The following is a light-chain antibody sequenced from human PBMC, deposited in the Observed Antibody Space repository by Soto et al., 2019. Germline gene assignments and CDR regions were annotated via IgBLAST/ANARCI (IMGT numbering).Light chain of an antibody. CDR2: EVS. V-gene: IGLV2-14*01. J-gene: IGLJ1*01. CDR1: SSDVGSYNY. Sequence: QSVLTQPASVSGSPGQSITISCTGTSSDVGSYNYVSWYQLHPGKAPKLMIYEVSNRPSGVSNRFSGSKSGDTASLTISGLQAEDEADYYCSSYTTRTTLYVFGTATKLTVL. CDR3: SSYTTRTTLYV.